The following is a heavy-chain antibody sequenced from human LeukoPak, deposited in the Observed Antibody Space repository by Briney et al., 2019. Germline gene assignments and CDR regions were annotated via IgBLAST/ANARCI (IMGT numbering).Heavy chain of an antibody. CDR3: ARGPTDYGAGTEFEH. V-gene: IGHV4-4*07. Sequence: SETLSLTCTVSGGSIKTYHWSWIRQPAGKGLEWIGRISDRGSTNYNPSLKSRVIMSVDASKNQFSLRLISVTAADTAVYYCARGPTDYGAGTEFEHWGQGTLVIVSS. J-gene: IGHJ4*02. CDR1: GGSIKTYH. CDR2: ISDRGST. D-gene: IGHD3-10*01.